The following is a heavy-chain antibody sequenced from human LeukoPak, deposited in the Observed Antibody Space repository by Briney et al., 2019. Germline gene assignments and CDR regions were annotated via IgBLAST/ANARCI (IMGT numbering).Heavy chain of an antibody. V-gene: IGHV1-2*02. CDR1: GYTFTGYY. Sequence: ASVKVSCKASGYTFTGYYMHWVRQSPGQGLEWMGWINPNSGGTNYAQKFQGRVAMTRDTSISTAYMELRRLRSDDTAVYYCARGSNDILTGSITQRGAFDIWGQGTMVTVSS. CDR2: INPNSGGT. CDR3: ARGSNDILTGSITQRGAFDI. D-gene: IGHD3-9*01. J-gene: IGHJ3*02.